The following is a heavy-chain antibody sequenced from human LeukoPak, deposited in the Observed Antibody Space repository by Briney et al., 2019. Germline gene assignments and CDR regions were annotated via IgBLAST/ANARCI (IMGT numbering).Heavy chain of an antibody. D-gene: IGHD2-15*01. V-gene: IGHV7-4-1*02. CDR3: ARDTSGIVVVVAATEWNWFDP. CDR1: GYTFTSYA. CDR2: INTNTGNP. J-gene: IGHJ5*02. Sequence: ASVKVSCKASGYTFTSYAMNWVRQAPGQGLEWMGWINTNTGNPTYAQGLTGRFVFSLDTSVSTAYLQISSLKAEDTAVYYCARDTSGIVVVVAATEWNWFDPWGQGTLVTVSS.